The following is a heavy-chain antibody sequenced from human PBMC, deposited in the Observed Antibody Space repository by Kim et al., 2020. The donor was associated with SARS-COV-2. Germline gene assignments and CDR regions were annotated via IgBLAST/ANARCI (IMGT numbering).Heavy chain of an antibody. V-gene: IGHV5-51*01. D-gene: IGHD6-6*01. J-gene: IGHJ5*02. CDR3: ARHVEYSSSPFDP. Sequence: SSPPFQVQVTISADKSISTAYLQWSSLKASDTAMYYCARHVEYSSSPFDPWGQGTLVTVSS.